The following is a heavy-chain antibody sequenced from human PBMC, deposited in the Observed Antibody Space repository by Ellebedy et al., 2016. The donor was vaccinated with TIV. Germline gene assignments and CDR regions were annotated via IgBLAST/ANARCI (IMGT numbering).Heavy chain of an antibody. CDR2: IIPIVAIP. CDR1: GGNFNNYA. CDR3: AKVGRYDDFDV. Sequence: SVKVSXKASGGNFNNYAIHWVRQAPGQGLEWMGRIIPIVAIPNYEQKFRDRVTITADKSTRTPYMELSSLRSEDTAIYYCAKVGRYDDFDVWGQGTMVTVSS. V-gene: IGHV1-69*04. J-gene: IGHJ3*01. D-gene: IGHD3-16*02.